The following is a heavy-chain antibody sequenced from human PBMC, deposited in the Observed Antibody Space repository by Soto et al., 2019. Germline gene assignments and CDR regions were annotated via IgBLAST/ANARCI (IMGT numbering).Heavy chain of an antibody. V-gene: IGHV3-48*01. CDR3: ARDLRGAVAGGVAGYFDY. J-gene: IGHJ4*02. D-gene: IGHD6-19*01. CDR2: ISSSSSVR. Sequence: GGSLRLSCAASGLTLNSYSMNWIRQAPGKGLEWVSYISSSSSVRYYADSVKGRFTISRDNAKNSLYLQMNSLRAEDTAVYYCARDLRGAVAGGVAGYFDYWGQGTLVTVSS. CDR1: GLTLNSYS.